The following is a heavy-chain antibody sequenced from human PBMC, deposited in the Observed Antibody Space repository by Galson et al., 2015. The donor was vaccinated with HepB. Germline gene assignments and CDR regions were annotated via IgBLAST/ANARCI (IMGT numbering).Heavy chain of an antibody. V-gene: IGHV3-64D*06. CDR1: GFTFSSYA. Sequence: SQRLSCAASGFTFSSYAMHWVRQAPGKGLEYVSAISSNGGSTYYADSVKGRFTISRDNSKNTLYLQMSSLRAEDTAVYYCVKVDILTGYYYYGMDVWGQGTTVTVSS. D-gene: IGHD3-9*01. J-gene: IGHJ6*02. CDR2: ISSNGGST. CDR3: VKVDILTGYYYYGMDV.